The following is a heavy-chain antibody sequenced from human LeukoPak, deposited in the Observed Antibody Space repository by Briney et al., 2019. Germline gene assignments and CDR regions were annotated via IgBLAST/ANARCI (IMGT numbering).Heavy chain of an antibody. J-gene: IGHJ3*01. CDR2: ISSNGIYT. Sequence: GRSLRLSCAASGFTFSDYGMYWVRRAPGKGLEHVSGISSNGIYTYYANSVKGRFTISRDNSKNTLYLQMGSLRAEDMAVYYCARGPTVITFNAFDVWGQGTMVTVSS. D-gene: IGHD4-17*01. CDR1: GFTFSDYG. CDR3: ARGPTVITFNAFDV. V-gene: IGHV3-64*01.